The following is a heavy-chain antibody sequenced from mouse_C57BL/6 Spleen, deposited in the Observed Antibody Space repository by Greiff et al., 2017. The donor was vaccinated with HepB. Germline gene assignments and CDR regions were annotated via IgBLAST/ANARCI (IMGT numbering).Heavy chain of an antibody. Sequence: EVKLVESGGGLVKPGGSLKLSCAASGFTFSDYGMHWVRQAPEKGLKWVAYISSGSSTIYYADTVKGRFTISRDNAKNTLFLQMTSLRSEDTAMYYCARDGNYALYYFDYWGQGTTLTVSS. CDR2: ISSGSSTI. CDR3: ARDGNYALYYFDY. CDR1: GFTFSDYG. J-gene: IGHJ2*01. D-gene: IGHD2-1*01. V-gene: IGHV5-17*01.